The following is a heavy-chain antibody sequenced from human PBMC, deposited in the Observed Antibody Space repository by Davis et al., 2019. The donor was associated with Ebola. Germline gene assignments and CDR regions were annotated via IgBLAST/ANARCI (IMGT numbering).Heavy chain of an antibody. CDR1: GYTFTSYY. Sequence: AASVKVSCKASGYTFTSYYMHWVRQAPGQGLEWMGIINPSGGSTSYAQKFQGRVTMTRDTSTSTAYMELSSLRSEDTAVYYCAKSGLSFGVVNYHYGMDVWGKGTTVTVSS. CDR2: INPSGGST. J-gene: IGHJ6*04. D-gene: IGHD3-3*01. V-gene: IGHV1-46*01. CDR3: AKSGLSFGVVNYHYGMDV.